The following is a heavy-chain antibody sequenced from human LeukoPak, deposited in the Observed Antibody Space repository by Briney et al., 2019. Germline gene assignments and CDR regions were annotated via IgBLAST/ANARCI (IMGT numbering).Heavy chain of an antibody. CDR3: ARDRLNGGYSYGFSAYFDY. Sequence: ASVKVSCKASGGTFSSYAISWVRQAPGQGLEWMGGIIPIFGTANYAQKFQGRVTITADKSTSTAYMALSSLRSEDTAVYYCARDRLNGGYSYGFSAYFDYWGQGTLVTVSS. CDR1: GGTFSSYA. V-gene: IGHV1-69*06. J-gene: IGHJ4*02. D-gene: IGHD5-18*01. CDR2: IIPIFGTA.